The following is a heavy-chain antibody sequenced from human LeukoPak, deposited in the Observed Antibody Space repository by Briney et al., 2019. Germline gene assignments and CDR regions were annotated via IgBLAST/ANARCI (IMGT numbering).Heavy chain of an antibody. CDR3: ASLNVYGDY. Sequence: GGSLRLSCAASGFTFSSYAMHWVRQAPGKGLEWVSYISSSSSTIYYADSVKGRFTTSRDNAKNSLYLQMNSLRDEDTAVYYCASLNVYGDYWGQGTLVTVSS. D-gene: IGHD3-16*01. CDR2: ISSSSSTI. J-gene: IGHJ4*02. CDR1: GFTFSSYA. V-gene: IGHV3-48*02.